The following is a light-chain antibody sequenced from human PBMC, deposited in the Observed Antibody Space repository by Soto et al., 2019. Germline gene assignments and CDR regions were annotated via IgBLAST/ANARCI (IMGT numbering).Light chain of an antibody. CDR1: QSVSSSY. CDR2: GAS. Sequence: EIVLTQSPGTLSLSPGERATLSCRASQSVSSSYLAWYHQKPGQAPRLLIYGASSRATGIPERFSGSGSGTDFTLTISRLEPEDFAVYYCQQYGSSPQGTFGQGTKVEIE. CDR3: QQYGSSPQGT. V-gene: IGKV3-20*01. J-gene: IGKJ1*01.